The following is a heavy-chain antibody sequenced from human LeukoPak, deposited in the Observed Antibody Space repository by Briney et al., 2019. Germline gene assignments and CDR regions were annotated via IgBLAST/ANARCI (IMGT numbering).Heavy chain of an antibody. J-gene: IGHJ4*02. V-gene: IGHV3-23*01. Sequence: PGGSLRLSCAASGFTFSSYAMTWVRQAPGKGMEWVSSISGGGGTTFYAGGVKGRFTISRDNPKNTLYLQMNSLKVEDSAVYFCATEDARQPPRPCDYWGQGTLVTVSS. D-gene: IGHD6-6*01. CDR3: ATEDARQPPRPCDY. CDR1: GFTFSSYA. CDR2: ISGGGGTT.